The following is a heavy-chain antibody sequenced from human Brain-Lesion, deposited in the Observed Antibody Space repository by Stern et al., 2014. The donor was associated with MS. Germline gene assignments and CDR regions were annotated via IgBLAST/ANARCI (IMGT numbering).Heavy chain of an antibody. CDR3: ARGRVVPGFQYYATDV. V-gene: IGHV4-61*02. CDR1: GGSISSGGYY. CDR2: IFYSGST. Sequence: QLQLQESGPGLVKPSQTLSLSCTVSGGSISSGGYYWSWLRQPAGKGLEWIGRIFYSGSTSYKPPLTSRATISIYTSKNQFSLRLNSMTAADTAVYYCARGRVVPGFQYYATDVWGQGTTVIVSS. J-gene: IGHJ6*02. D-gene: IGHD2-2*01.